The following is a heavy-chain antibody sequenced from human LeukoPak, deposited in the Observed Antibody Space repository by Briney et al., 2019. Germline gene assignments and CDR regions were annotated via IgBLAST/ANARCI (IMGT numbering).Heavy chain of an antibody. CDR3: ASYYGDYPSYYYGMDV. J-gene: IGHJ6*04. CDR1: GGTFSSYA. CDR2: IIPIFGTA. Sequence: SVKVSCKASGGTFSSYAISWVRQAPGQGLEWMGGIIPIFGTANYAQKFQGRVTIAADKSTSTAYMELSSLRSEDTAVYYCASYYGDYPSYYYGMDVWGKGTTVTVSS. D-gene: IGHD4-17*01. V-gene: IGHV1-69*06.